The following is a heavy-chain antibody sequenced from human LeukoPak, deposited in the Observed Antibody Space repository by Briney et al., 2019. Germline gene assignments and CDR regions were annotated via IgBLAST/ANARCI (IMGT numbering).Heavy chain of an antibody. CDR3: ARRGTTYCTVDSCHPNWFDP. CDR2: MSYDGSDK. D-gene: IGHD2-15*01. CDR1: GFTFNSYA. V-gene: IGHV3-30*03. J-gene: IGHJ5*02. Sequence: PGRSLRLSCVASGFTFNSYAMHWVRQAPGKGLEWVALMSYDGSDKHYADSVKGRFTISRDSSKNTLYLQMNSLRAEDTAVYYCARRGTTYCTVDSCHPNWFDPWGQGTLVTVSS.